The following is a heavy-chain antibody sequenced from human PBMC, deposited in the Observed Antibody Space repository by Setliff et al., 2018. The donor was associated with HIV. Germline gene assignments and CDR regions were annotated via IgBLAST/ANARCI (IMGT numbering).Heavy chain of an antibody. CDR3: TRDPTPKELWFFSGYYSDY. V-gene: IGHV3-30*02. D-gene: IGHD3-10*01. CDR1: GFTFSSYG. CDR2: IASDVSKT. Sequence: GSLRLSCAASGFTFSSYGMHWVRQAPGKGLEWVTFIASDVSKTHIADSVKGRFTISRDNSKNMLYLQMNSLSADDTAVYYCTRDPTPKELWFFSGYYSDYWGQGTLVTVSS. J-gene: IGHJ4*02.